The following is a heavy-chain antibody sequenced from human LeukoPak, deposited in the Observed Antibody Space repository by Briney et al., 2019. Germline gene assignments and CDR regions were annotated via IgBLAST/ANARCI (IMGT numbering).Heavy chain of an antibody. V-gene: IGHV3-30*02. J-gene: IGHJ4*02. CDR2: IRYDGSNK. Sequence: GGSLRLSCAASGFTFSSNGMHWVRQAPGKGLEWVAFIRYDGSNKYYADSVKGRFTISRDNSKNTLYLQMNSLRAEDTAVYYCAKDLGGVRGAAWPFDYWGQGTLVTVSS. CDR3: AKDLGGVRGAAWPFDY. CDR1: GFTFSSNG. D-gene: IGHD3-10*01.